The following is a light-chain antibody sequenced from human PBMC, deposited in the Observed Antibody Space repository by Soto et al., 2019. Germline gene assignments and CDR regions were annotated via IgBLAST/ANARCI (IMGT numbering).Light chain of an antibody. CDR2: DNN. Sequence: QSVLTQPPSVSAAPGQKVTISCSGSSSNIGNNYVSWYQQLPGTAPKLLIYDNNKRPSGIPDRFSGSKSGTSATLGITGLQTGDEADYYCGTWDSSLSALWVFGGGTKVTV. V-gene: IGLV1-51*01. CDR3: GTWDSSLSALWV. CDR1: SSNIGNNY. J-gene: IGLJ3*02.